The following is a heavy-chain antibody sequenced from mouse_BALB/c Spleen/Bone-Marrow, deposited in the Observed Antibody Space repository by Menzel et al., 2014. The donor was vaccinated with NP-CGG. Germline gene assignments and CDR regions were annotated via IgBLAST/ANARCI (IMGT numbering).Heavy chain of an antibody. CDR3: ARRDDAMDY. V-gene: IGHV1-54*03. Sequence: VMLVESGAELVRPGTSVKVSCKASGYAFTNYLIEWVKQRPGQGLEWIGVINPGSGGTNYNEKFKGKATLTADKSSSTAYMQLSRLTSDDAAVYFCARRDDAMDYWGQGTSVTVSS. CDR2: INPGSGGT. D-gene: IGHD3-3*01. CDR1: GYAFTNYL. J-gene: IGHJ4*01.